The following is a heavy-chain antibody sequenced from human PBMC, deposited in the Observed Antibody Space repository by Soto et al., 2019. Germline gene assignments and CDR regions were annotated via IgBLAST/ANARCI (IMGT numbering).Heavy chain of an antibody. Sequence: LETLSLTCAVSGGSFSGHYWSWIRQPPGKGLEWIGEINHSGRTNYNPSLKSRITISVDTSKNQFSLKLSSVTAADTAVYYCARTTYYFEASAYSPFDHWGQGTPVTVPQ. J-gene: IGHJ4*02. CDR1: GGSFSGHY. V-gene: IGHV4-34*01. CDR2: INHSGRT. CDR3: ARTTYYFEASAYSPFDH. D-gene: IGHD3-22*01.